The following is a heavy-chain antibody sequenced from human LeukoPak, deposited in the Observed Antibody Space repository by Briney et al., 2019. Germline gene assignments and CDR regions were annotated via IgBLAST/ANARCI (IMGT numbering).Heavy chain of an antibody. D-gene: IGHD3-10*01. Sequence: SETLSLTCAVYGVSFSGYYWSWIRQPPGKGLEWIGEINHSGSTNYNPSLKSRVTISVDTSKNQFSLKLSSVTAADTAVYYCARGGNYGSYPWGQGTLVTVSS. CDR3: ARGGNYGSYP. CDR1: GVSFSGYY. J-gene: IGHJ5*02. V-gene: IGHV4-34*01. CDR2: INHSGST.